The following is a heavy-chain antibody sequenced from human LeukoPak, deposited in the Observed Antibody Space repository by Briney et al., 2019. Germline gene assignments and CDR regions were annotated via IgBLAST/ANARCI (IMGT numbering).Heavy chain of an antibody. CDR3: ARGQAVTSPFGY. CDR1: GGSISSYY. CDR2: VYTSGST. J-gene: IGHJ4*02. Sequence: SETLSLTCTVSGGSISSYYWSWIRQPAGKGLEWIGRVYTSGSTNYNPSLKGRVTMSVDTSKNQFSLKLSSVTAADTAVYYCARGQAVTSPFGYWGQGTLVTVSS. D-gene: IGHD4-17*01. V-gene: IGHV4-4*07.